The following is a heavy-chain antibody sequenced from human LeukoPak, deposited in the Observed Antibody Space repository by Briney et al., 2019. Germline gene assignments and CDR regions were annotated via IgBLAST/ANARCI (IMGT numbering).Heavy chain of an antibody. J-gene: IGHJ6*02. CDR1: GYRFTDYW. D-gene: IGHD1-7*01. CDR3: ARGAAGTTPDYYYFGLDV. CDR2: IYPGDSDT. Sequence: GESLKISCKGSGYRFTDYWIGWVGQVPGKGLGWMGIIYPGDSDTRYSPSFQGQVTISADKSINTAHLQWSSLKASDTAMYYCARGAAGTTPDYYYFGLDVWGQGTAVRVSS. V-gene: IGHV5-51*01.